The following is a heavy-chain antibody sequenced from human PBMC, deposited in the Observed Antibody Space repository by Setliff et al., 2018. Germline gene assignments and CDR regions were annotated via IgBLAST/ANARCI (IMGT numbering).Heavy chain of an antibody. D-gene: IGHD6-13*01. CDR1: GGSISSSSYY. V-gene: IGHV4-39*07. J-gene: IGHJ6*02. Sequence: LSLTCTVSGGSISSSSYYWGWIRQPPGKGLEWIGSIYYSGSTYYNPSLKSRVTISVDTSKNQFSLKLSSVTAADTAVYYCARVAAYSSSWYNYYYGMDVWGQGTTVTAP. CDR2: IYYSGST. CDR3: ARVAAYSSSWYNYYYGMDV.